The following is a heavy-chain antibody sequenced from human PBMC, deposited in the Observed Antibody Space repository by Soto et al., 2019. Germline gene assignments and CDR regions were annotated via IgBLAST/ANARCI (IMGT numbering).Heavy chain of an antibody. CDR2: INPETGAT. D-gene: IGHD2-2*01. J-gene: IGHJ6*02. Sequence: QVQLVQSGADVKTPGASVRVSCKASGYTFTGYYVHWVREAPGQGLEWMGWINPETGATSYAQKFQGRVTLSRGTSINTAYLELSSLRFDDAAVYFCARERYQVISDGMDVWGQGTTVTVSS. CDR1: GYTFTGYY. V-gene: IGHV1-2*02. CDR3: ARERYQVISDGMDV.